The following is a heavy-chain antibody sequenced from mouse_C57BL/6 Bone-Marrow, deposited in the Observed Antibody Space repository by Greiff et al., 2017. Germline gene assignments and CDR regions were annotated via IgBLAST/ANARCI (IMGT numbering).Heavy chain of an antibody. CDR3: ARHYYGSRGAY. CDR1: GFTFSSYG. V-gene: IGHV5-6*02. D-gene: IGHD1-1*01. Sequence: DVKLVESGGDLVKPGGSLKLSCAASGFTFSSYGMSWVRQTPDKRLEWVATISSGGSYTYYPDSVKGRFTISRDNAKNTLYLQMSSLKSEDTAMYYCARHYYGSRGAYWGQGTLVTVSA. J-gene: IGHJ3*01. CDR2: ISSGGSYT.